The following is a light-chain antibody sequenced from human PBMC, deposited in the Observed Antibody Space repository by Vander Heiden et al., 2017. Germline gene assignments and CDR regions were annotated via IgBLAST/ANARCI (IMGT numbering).Light chain of an antibody. CDR1: QGIRNE. Sequence: DIQMTQSPSSLSASVSDRINITSRASQGIRNELGWYQQKPGKAPKRLIYGASSLQSGVPSRFSGSGSGTEFTLTISSLQPEDFATDFCLHYNSYPITFGQGTRLENK. J-gene: IGKJ5*01. CDR2: GAS. V-gene: IGKV1-17*01. CDR3: LHYNSYPIT.